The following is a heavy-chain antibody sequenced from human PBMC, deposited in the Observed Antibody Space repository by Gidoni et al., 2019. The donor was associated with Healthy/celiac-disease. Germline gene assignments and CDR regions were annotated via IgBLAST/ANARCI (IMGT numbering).Heavy chain of an antibody. V-gene: IGHV3-73*01. CDR3: TTVRPYYYYYGMDV. J-gene: IGHJ6*02. CDR1: GFTFCGSA. CDR2: IRSKANSYAT. Sequence: EVQLVESGGGLVQPGGSLKLSCAASGFTFCGSAMHWVRQASGQGLGWVGRIRSKANSYATAYAASVKGRFTISRDDSKNTAYLQMNSLKTEDTAVYYCTTVRPYYYYYGMDVWGQGTTVTVSS. D-gene: IGHD4-17*01.